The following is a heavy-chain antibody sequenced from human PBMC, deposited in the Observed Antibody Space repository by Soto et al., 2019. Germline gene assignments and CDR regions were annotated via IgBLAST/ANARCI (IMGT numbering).Heavy chain of an antibody. Sequence: QVQLVQSGAEVKKPGSSVKVSCKASGGTFSSYAISWVRQAPGQGLEWMGGIIPIFGTANYAQKFQGRVTITADESTSTDYMELSSLRSEDTAVYYCARGTQLGYCSGGSCYAVDYWGQGTLVTVSS. V-gene: IGHV1-69*12. CDR1: GGTFSSYA. CDR3: ARGTQLGYCSGGSCYAVDY. J-gene: IGHJ4*02. D-gene: IGHD2-15*01. CDR2: IIPIFGTA.